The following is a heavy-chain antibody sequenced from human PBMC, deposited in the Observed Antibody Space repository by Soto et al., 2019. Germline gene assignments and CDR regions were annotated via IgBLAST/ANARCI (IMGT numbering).Heavy chain of an antibody. Sequence: PGESLKISCNGSGYSFSIYWIGWVRQMPGEGLEWMGFVYPGDSDTRYSPSFQGHVTISVDKSISTAYLQWSSLRASDTAMYYCARQPDYNILTGYLYYFDYWGQGTLVTVSS. D-gene: IGHD3-9*01. V-gene: IGHV5-51*01. CDR1: GYSFSIYW. CDR2: VYPGDSDT. CDR3: ARQPDYNILTGYLYYFDY. J-gene: IGHJ4*02.